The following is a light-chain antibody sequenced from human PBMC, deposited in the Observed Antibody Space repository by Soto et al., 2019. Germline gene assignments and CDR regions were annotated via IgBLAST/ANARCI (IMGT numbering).Light chain of an antibody. CDR1: QSIVTY. Sequence: DIQMTQSPSSLSASVGDRVTITCRASQSIVTYLNWYLQKPGKAPKLLIYAASNLQSGVPSRFSGSGSGTDFTLTISSLQSEDFATYYCQQYYSYPRTFGQGTKVDIK. V-gene: IGKV1-39*01. J-gene: IGKJ1*01. CDR3: QQYYSYPRT. CDR2: AAS.